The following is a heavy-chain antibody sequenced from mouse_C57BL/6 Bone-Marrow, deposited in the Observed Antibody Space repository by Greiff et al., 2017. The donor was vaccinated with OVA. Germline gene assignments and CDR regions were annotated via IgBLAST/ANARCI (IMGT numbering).Heavy chain of an antibody. CDR1: GYTFTSYW. Sequence: QVQLQQSGAELVKPGASVKLSCKASGYTFTSYWMHWVKQRPGQGLEWIGMIHPNSGSTNYNEKFKSKATLTVDKSSSTAYMQLSSLTSEDSAVYYCARLDYYGSSYVGDWGQGTSVTVSS. V-gene: IGHV1-64*01. CDR3: ARLDYYGSSYVGD. J-gene: IGHJ4*01. D-gene: IGHD1-1*01. CDR2: IHPNSGST.